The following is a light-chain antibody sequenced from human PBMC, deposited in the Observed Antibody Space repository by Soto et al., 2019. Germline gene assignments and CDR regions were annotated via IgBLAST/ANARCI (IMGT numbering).Light chain of an antibody. CDR1: QSVSSY. Sequence: EVLLTQSRATLSLSPVEIATLWCRASQSVSSYLAWYQQKPGQAPRLLIYDASNRATGIPARFSGTGSGTDFTLTISRLEPEDFAMYYCQQYGSSTGTFGQGTKVDTK. CDR3: QQYGSSTGT. V-gene: IGKV3-11*01. J-gene: IGKJ1*01. CDR2: DAS.